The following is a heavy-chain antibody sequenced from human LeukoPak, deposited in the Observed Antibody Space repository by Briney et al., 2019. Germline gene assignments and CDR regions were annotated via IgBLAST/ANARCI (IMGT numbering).Heavy chain of an antibody. CDR3: AKVVDYGDYPFDY. D-gene: IGHD4-17*01. Sequence: GGSLRLSCAASGFTFSSYAISWVRQAPGKGLEWVSAISGSGGSTYYADSVKGRFTISRDNSKNTLYLQMNSLRAEDTAVYYCAKVVDYGDYPFDYWGQGTLVTVSS. J-gene: IGHJ4*02. V-gene: IGHV3-23*01. CDR1: GFTFSSYA. CDR2: ISGSGGST.